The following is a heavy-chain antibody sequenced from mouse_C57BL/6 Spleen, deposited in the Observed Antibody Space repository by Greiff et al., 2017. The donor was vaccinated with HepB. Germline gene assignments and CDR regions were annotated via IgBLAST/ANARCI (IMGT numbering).Heavy chain of an antibody. CDR1: GFTFSDYG. Sequence: EVKLVESGGGLVKPGGSLKLSCAASGFTFSDYGMHWVRQAPEKGLEWVAYISSGSSTIYYADTVKGRFTISRDNAKNTLFLQMTSLRSEDTAMYYCARQGMITTKGVFDYWAKAPLSQSPQ. D-gene: IGHD2-4*01. V-gene: IGHV5-17*01. CDR3: ARQGMITTKGVFDY. CDR2: ISSGSSTI. J-gene: IGHJ2*01.